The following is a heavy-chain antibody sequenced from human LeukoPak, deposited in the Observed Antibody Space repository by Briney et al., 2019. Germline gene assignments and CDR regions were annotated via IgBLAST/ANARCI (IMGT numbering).Heavy chain of an antibody. J-gene: IGHJ4*02. CDR1: GFTFSSYA. D-gene: IGHD3-10*01. CDR3: AKDVVRVVDHPFFDY. CDR2: ISGSGGST. Sequence: YPGGSLRLSCAASGFTFSSYAMSWVRQAPGKGLEWVSAISGSGGSTDYADSVKGRFTISRDNSKNTLYLQMNSLRAEDTAVYYCAKDVVRVVDHPFFDYWGQGTLVTVSS. V-gene: IGHV3-23*01.